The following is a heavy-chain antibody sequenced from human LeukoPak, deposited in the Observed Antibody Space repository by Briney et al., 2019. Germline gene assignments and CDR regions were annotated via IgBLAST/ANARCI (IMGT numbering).Heavy chain of an antibody. CDR2: INPNSGGT. D-gene: IGHD1-1*01. V-gene: IGHV1-2*02. Sequence: GASVKVSCKASGYTFTGYYMHWVRQAPGQGREWMGWINPNSGGTNYAQKFQGRVTMTRDTSISTAYMELSRLRSDDTAVYYCARARQLERPTEPGYYYYGMDVWGQGTTVTVSS. CDR3: ARARQLERPTEPGYYYYGMDV. J-gene: IGHJ6*02. CDR1: GYTFTGYY.